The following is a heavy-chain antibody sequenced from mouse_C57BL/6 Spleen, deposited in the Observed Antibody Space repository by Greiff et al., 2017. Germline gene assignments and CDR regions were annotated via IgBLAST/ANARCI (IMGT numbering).Heavy chain of an antibody. CDR3: ARDRDYMDY. J-gene: IGHJ4*01. CDR2: ISDGGSYT. Sequence: EVKLMESGGGLVKPGGSLKLSCAASGFTFSSYAMSWVRQTPEKRLEWVATISDGGSYTYYPDNVKGRFTISRDNPKNNLYLQMSHLKSEDTAMYYCARDRDYMDYWGQGTSVTVSS. CDR1: GFTFSSYA. D-gene: IGHD2-4*01. V-gene: IGHV5-4*01.